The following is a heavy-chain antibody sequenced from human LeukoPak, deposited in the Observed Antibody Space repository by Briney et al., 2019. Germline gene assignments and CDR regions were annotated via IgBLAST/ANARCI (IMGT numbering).Heavy chain of an antibody. CDR2: ISASGGHT. V-gene: IGHV3-23*01. CDR3: SKGGAATMRDGYNYYYYYMEV. Sequence: GASLRLSCTTSGITFSSHAMSWVRQAPGQGLEWVSRISASGGHTYYGDSLKGRFTISRDNSTSRLYLQMKSLRPDDTAVYYCSKGGAATMRDGYNYYYYYMEVWGRGTTVTVSS. D-gene: IGHD5-24*01. CDR1: GITFSSHA. J-gene: IGHJ6*03.